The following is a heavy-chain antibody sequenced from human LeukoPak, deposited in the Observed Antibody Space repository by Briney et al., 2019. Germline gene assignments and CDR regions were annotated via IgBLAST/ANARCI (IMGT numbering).Heavy chain of an antibody. Sequence: ASVKVSCKTSGFTFTSYGITWVRQAPGQGLEWMGWINPNSGGTNYAQKFRGRVTMTRDTSISTAYMGLSRLRSDDTAVYYCARSWRFCSGDSCYPIDYWGQGTLVTVSS. D-gene: IGHD2-15*01. V-gene: IGHV1-2*02. J-gene: IGHJ4*02. CDR2: INPNSGGT. CDR3: ARSWRFCSGDSCYPIDY. CDR1: GFTFTSYG.